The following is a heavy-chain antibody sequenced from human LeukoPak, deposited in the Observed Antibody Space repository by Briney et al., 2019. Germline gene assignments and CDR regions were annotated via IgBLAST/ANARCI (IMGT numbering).Heavy chain of an antibody. CDR2: IPSDGNDK. CDR3: TTKVIRGNSGDDYDD. V-gene: IGHV3-30*03. J-gene: IGHJ4*02. CDR1: GVTFSSYG. Sequence: GGSLRLSCAASGVTFSSYGMHWVRQAPGKGLEWVALIPSDGNDKLYGDSVKGRFTISRDDSKSTLYLQMNSLRAEDTAVYYCTTKVIRGNSGDDYDDWGQGTLVTVSS. D-gene: IGHD5-12*01.